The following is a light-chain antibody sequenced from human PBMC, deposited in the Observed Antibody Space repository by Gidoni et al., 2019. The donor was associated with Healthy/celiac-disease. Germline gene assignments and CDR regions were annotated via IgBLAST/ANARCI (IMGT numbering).Light chain of an antibody. Sequence: QCALTQPASVSGCPGQSITISCTGTSSDVGGYNYVSWYQQHPGKAPKLIIYDVSNRPSGGSNLFSGSKSGNTASLTISGLPAEDEAYYYCSSYTSSSTLFGGGTKLTVL. CDR1: SSDVGGYNY. CDR3: SSYTSSSTL. J-gene: IGLJ2*01. V-gene: IGLV2-14*03. CDR2: DVS.